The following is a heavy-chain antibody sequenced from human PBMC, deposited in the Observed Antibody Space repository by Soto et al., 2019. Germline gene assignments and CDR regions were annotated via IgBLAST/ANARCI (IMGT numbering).Heavy chain of an antibody. CDR1: GFTFRNHA. D-gene: IGHD2-15*01. Sequence: QVQLVKSGGGVVQPGGSLRLSCAASGFTFRNHAMHWVRQAPGKGLECLSVIAYDGSNAFYRDSVKGRFTISRDNSKNTLYLHMNSLRSEDTGVYYCARGDREDILVVVGARPGEYDIDIWCQGTTVTVSS. CDR3: ARGDREDILVVVGARPGEYDIDI. J-gene: IGHJ6*03. V-gene: IGHV3-30-3*01. CDR2: IAYDGSNA.